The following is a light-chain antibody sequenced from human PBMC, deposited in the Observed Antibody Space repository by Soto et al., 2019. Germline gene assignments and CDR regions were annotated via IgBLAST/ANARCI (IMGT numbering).Light chain of an antibody. CDR2: AAS. Sequence: IQMTQAPTSLSASVGDRVTITCRASQSISNYLNWYQQKPGKAPKVLIYAASSLQSGVPSRFSGSGSGTDFTLTISSLQPEDFATYYCQQSYSTPRTFGQGTKVDIK. CDR3: QQSYSTPRT. J-gene: IGKJ1*01. CDR1: QSISNY. V-gene: IGKV1-39*01.